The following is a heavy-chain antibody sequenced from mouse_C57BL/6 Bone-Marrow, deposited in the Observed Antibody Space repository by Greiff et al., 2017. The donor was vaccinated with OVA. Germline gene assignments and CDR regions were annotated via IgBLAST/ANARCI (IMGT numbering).Heavy chain of an antibody. CDR1: GYTFTSYW. CDR2: INPNSGST. V-gene: IGHV1-64*01. J-gene: IGHJ4*01. CDR3: ARLRRYYYAMDY. Sequence: VQLQQPGAELVKPGASVKLSCKASGYTFTSYWMHWVKQRPGQGLEWIGMINPNSGSTNYNEKFKSKATLTVDKSSSTAYMQLSSLTSEDSAVYYCARLRRYYYAMDYWGQGTSVTVSS. D-gene: IGHD1-1*01.